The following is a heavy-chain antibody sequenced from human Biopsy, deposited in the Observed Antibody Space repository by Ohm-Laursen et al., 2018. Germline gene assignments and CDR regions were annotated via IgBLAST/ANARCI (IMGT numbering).Heavy chain of an antibody. CDR2: VFWDDDK. CDR1: GFSLSTTGVG. V-gene: IGHV2-5*02. Sequence: PTQTLTLTHAFSGFSLSTTGVGVTWIRQPPGKALECLAVVFWDDDKRYSPSLKNRVTITKDTSENQVVLTMTNMDPVDTATYYCARDLFDQSWIHADYSYHGMDVWGQGTTVTVSS. D-gene: IGHD5-18*01. CDR3: ARDLFDQSWIHADYSYHGMDV. J-gene: IGHJ6*02.